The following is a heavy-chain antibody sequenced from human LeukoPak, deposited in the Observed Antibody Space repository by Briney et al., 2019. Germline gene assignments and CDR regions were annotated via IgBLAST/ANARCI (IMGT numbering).Heavy chain of an antibody. Sequence: HPGGSLRLSCADSGLTISNNWVSWVRQAPGKGLEWVANMKLDGSEQYYVGSVKGRFTISRDNAKNSLYLQMNSLRAEDTAVYYCARCRLNWNLIDFDYWGQGTLVTVSS. D-gene: IGHD1-7*01. CDR1: GLTISNNW. CDR3: ARCRLNWNLIDFDY. CDR2: MKLDGSEQ. J-gene: IGHJ4*02. V-gene: IGHV3-7*01.